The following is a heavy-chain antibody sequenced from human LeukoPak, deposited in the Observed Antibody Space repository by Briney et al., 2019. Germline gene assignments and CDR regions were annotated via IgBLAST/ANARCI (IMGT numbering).Heavy chain of an antibody. Sequence: PSETLSLTCTVSGGSLSSYYWSWIRQPPGRGLEWIGNVYDSGSTNYNPSLKSRVTISVDTSKNQFSLMLTSVTAADTAVYYCARHQRWSSLDPWGQGILVTAPS. CDR3: ARHQRWSSLDP. CDR2: VYDSGST. J-gene: IGHJ5*02. D-gene: IGHD2-15*01. V-gene: IGHV4-59*08. CDR1: GGSLSSYY.